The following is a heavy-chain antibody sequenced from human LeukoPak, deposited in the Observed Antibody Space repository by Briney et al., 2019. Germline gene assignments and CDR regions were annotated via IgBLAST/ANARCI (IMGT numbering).Heavy chain of an antibody. CDR1: GGSISSYH. V-gene: IGHV4-4*07. Sequence: PSETLSLTCTVSGGSISSYHWSWIRQPAGKGLEWIGRIYTSGSTNYNPSLKSRVTMSVDTSKNQFSLKLSSVTAADTAVYYCARDLAVRGVIIRYFDYWGQGTLVTVSS. CDR2: IYTSGST. J-gene: IGHJ4*02. CDR3: ARDLAVRGVIIRYFDY. D-gene: IGHD3-10*01.